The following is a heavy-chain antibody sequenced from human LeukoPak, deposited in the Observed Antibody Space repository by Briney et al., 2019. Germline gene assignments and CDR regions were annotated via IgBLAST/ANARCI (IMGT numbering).Heavy chain of an antibody. V-gene: IGHV3-66*01. CDR3: ARYDILTGYYYYGMDV. Sequence: GGSLRLSCAASGFTVSSNYMSWVRQAPGKGLEWVSLIFSGGSTYYADSVKGRFTISRDNSKNTLYLQMNSLRAEDTAVYFCARYDILTGYYYYGMDVWGQGTTVTVSS. CDR1: GFTVSSNY. J-gene: IGHJ6*02. CDR2: IFSGGST. D-gene: IGHD3-9*01.